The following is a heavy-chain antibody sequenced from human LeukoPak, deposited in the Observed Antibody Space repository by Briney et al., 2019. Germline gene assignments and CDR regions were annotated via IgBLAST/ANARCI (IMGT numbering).Heavy chain of an antibody. V-gene: IGHV1-69*13. D-gene: IGHD6-13*01. CDR2: IIPIFGTA. CDR1: GGTFSSYA. J-gene: IGHJ3*02. CDR3: ASTMIAAADNAAFDI. Sequence: SVKVSCKASGGTFSSYAISWVRQATGQGLEWMGGIIPIFGTANYAQKFQGRVTITADESTSTAYMELSSLRSEDTAVYYCASTMIAAADNAAFDIWGQGTMVTVSS.